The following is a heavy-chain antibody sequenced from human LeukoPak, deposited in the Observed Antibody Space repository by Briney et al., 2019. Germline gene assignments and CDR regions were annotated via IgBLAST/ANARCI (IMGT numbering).Heavy chain of an antibody. CDR1: GGTFSSYA. CDR2: IIPIFGTA. CDR3: ARDYLGYCSSTSCQYNWFDP. V-gene: IGHV1-69*05. J-gene: IGHJ5*02. Sequence: SVKVSCXASGGTFSSYAISWVRQAPGQGLEWMGGIIPIFGTANYAQKFQGRVTITTDESTSTAYMELSSLRSEDTAVYYCARDYLGYCSSTSCQYNWFDPWGQGTLVTVSS. D-gene: IGHD2-2*01.